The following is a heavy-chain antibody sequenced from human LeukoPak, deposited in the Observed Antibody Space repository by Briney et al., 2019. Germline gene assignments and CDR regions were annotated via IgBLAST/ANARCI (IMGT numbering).Heavy chain of an antibody. Sequence: SETLSLTCTVSGGSISSGDYYWSWIRQPPGKGLEWIGYIYYSGSTYYNPSLKSRVTISVDTSKNQFSLRLTSVTAADTAVYFCARHRSPYDKRGYFDCWGQGTLVTVSS. D-gene: IGHD3-22*01. V-gene: IGHV4-30-4*08. CDR2: IYYSGST. J-gene: IGHJ4*02. CDR1: GGSISSGDYY. CDR3: ARHRSPYDKRGYFDC.